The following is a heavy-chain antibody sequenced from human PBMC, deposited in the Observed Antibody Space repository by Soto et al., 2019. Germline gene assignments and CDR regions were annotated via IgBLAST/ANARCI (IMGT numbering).Heavy chain of an antibody. J-gene: IGHJ5*02. D-gene: IGHD1-26*01. CDR3: SRAIISTWAMTWVDA. CDR2: ISVDSGEA. Sequence: QIRLEQSVSEVRKPGASVTVSCKTSGYTFRSYGVTWVRQAPGQGLEWLGWISVDSGEATYAQSLKDRLTFTADASATTAFMELKSLRSDDTAIYYCSRAIISTWAMTWVDAWGQGTLVIVSS. CDR1: GYTFRSYG. V-gene: IGHV1-18*01.